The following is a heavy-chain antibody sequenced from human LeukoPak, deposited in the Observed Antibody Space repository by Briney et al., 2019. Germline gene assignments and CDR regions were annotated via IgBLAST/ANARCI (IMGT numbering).Heavy chain of an antibody. V-gene: IGHV4-30-2*01. CDR3: ARGTGRYCSSTSCFYFDY. D-gene: IGHD2-2*01. CDR2: IYHSGST. J-gene: IGHJ4*02. Sequence: SQTLSLTCTVSGGSISSGGYYWSWIRQPPGKGLEWIGYIYHSGSTYYNPSLKSRVTISVDRSKNQFSLKLSSVTAADTAVYYCARGTGRYCSSTSCFYFDYWGQGTLVTVSS. CDR1: GGSISSGGYY.